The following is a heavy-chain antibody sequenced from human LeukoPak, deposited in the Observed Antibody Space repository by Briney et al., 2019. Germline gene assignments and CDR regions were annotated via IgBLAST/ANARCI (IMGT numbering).Heavy chain of an antibody. V-gene: IGHV3-48*01. CDR3: AREGSGSGVDY. D-gene: IGHD3-10*01. CDR1: GFTFSSYS. CDR2: ISSSSSTI. Sequence: PGGSLRLSCAASGFTFSSYSMNWVRQAPGKGLEWVSYISSSSSTIYYADSVKGRFTISRDNAKNSLYLQMNSLRAEDTAVYYCAREGSGSGVDYWGQGTLVTVSP. J-gene: IGHJ4*02.